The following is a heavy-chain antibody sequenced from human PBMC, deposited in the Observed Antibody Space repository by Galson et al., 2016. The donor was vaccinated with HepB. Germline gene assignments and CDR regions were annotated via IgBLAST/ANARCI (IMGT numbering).Heavy chain of an antibody. D-gene: IGHD3-10*01. Sequence: SVKVSCKASGYTFTSYIMHWVRQAPGQRLEWMGWINAGNGNTKYSQKFQARVTITRDTSASTAYMELSSLTSDDTAMYYCARGSRLSYYYDGMDVWGQGTTVTVAS. J-gene: IGHJ6*02. V-gene: IGHV1-3*01. CDR3: ARGSRLSYYYDGMDV. CDR2: INAGNGNT. CDR1: GYTFTSYI.